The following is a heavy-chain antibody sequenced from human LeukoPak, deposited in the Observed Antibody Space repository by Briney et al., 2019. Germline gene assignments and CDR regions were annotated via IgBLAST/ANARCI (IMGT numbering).Heavy chain of an antibody. CDR3: ARRYFDY. Sequence: GGSLRLSCAASGFTLSTYWMSWLRQAPGKGLEWVANIKQDGSEKNYVDSVKGRFTISRDNAKNSLYLQMNSLRAEDTAVYYCARRYFDYWGQGTLVTVSS. CDR2: IKQDGSEK. CDR1: GFTLSTYW. V-gene: IGHV3-7*04. J-gene: IGHJ4*02.